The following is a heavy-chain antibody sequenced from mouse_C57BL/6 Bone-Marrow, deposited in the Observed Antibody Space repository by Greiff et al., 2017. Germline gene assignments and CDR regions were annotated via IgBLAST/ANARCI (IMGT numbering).Heavy chain of an antibody. J-gene: IGHJ3*01. V-gene: IGHV1-82*01. Sequence: QVQLQQSGPELVKPGASVKISCKASGYAFSSSWMNWVKQRPGKGLEWIGRIYPGDGDTNYNGKFKGKATLTADKSSSTAYMQLSILTSEDSAVYFCAGGYPKGVFAYWGQGTMVTVSA. CDR1: GYAFSSSW. CDR2: IYPGDGDT. CDR3: AGGYPKGVFAY. D-gene: IGHD1-1*02.